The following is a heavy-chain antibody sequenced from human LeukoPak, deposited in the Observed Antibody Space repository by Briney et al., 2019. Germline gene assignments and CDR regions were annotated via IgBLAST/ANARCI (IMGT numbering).Heavy chain of an antibody. D-gene: IGHD3-10*01. Sequence: PSETLSLTCTVSGGSLSTSTDYWGWIRQPPGKGLEWIGNIFYSGRTYYNPSLKSRFTVSVDTSKNQFSLKVNSVTAADTAVFYCARVAGSWGYYYMDVWGKGTTVTVSS. CDR1: GGSLSTSTDY. CDR2: IFYSGRT. V-gene: IGHV4-39*07. CDR3: ARVAGSWGYYYMDV. J-gene: IGHJ6*03.